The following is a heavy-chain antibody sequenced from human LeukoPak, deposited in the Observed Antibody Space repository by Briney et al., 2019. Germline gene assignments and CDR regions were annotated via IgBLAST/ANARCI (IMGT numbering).Heavy chain of an antibody. CDR1: GFTFDNYA. CDR3: AKGLRSNRAVAGTHD. CDR2: ISWNGGST. V-gene: IGHV3-9*01. J-gene: IGHJ4*02. Sequence: PGRSLRLSCAASGFTFDNYAMHWVRQAPGKGLEWVSGISWNGGSTGYADSVKGRFTISRDNAKNSLYLQMNSLRAEDTALYYCAKGLRSNRAVAGTHDRVQGTLVTVSS. D-gene: IGHD6-19*01.